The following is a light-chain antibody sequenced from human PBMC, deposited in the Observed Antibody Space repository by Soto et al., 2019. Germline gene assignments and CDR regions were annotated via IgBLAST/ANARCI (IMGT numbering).Light chain of an antibody. V-gene: IGLV2-14*03. Sequence: QSVLTQPASVSGSPGQSITISCTGTISDVGGYNYVSWYQQHPGKAPKLMIYDVSNRPSGVSNRFSGSKSGNTASLTISGLQAEDEADCYCSSYTSSSTYVFGIATKVAVL. CDR1: ISDVGGYNY. J-gene: IGLJ1*01. CDR2: DVS. CDR3: SSYTSSSTYV.